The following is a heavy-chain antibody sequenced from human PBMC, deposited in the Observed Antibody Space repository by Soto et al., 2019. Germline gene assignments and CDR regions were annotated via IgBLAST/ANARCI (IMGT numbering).Heavy chain of an antibody. V-gene: IGHV1-69*06. CDR3: ATWINKPQKVFDY. D-gene: IGHD5-12*01. Sequence: GASVKVSCKASGGTFSGYALIWVRQAPGQGLEWMGGIIHIFGTANYAQKFQGRVTITADKSTSTAYMELSSLRSEDTAVYYCATWINKPQKVFDYWGLGIRVTV. J-gene: IGHJ4*01. CDR2: IIHIFGTA. CDR1: GGTFSGYA.